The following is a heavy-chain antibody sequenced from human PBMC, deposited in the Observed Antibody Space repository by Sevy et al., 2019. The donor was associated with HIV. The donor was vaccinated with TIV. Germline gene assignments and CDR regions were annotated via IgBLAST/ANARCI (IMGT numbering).Heavy chain of an antibody. V-gene: IGHV3-23*01. Sequence: GGSLRLSCAASGFTFSTYAMNWVRQAPGKGLEWVSSISRSARSTYSADSVEGRFTISRDNFKNTLYLQLSSLRVDDKTVYYCAKGYCDGESCTRDYYYYGMDVWGQGTTVTVSS. D-gene: IGHD2-21*01. CDR2: ISRSARST. J-gene: IGHJ6*02. CDR1: GFTFSTYA. CDR3: AKGYCDGESCTRDYYYYGMDV.